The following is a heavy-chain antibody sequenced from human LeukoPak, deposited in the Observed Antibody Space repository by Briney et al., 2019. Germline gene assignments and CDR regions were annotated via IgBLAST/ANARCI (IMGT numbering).Heavy chain of an antibody. CDR1: GGSISSYY. Sequence: SETLSLTCTVSGGSISSYYWSWIRQPPGKGLEWIGEIYHSGSTNYNPSLKSRVTISVDKSKNQFSLKLSSVTAADTAVYYCASSRGSGSYYLNIDYWGQGTLVTVSS. CDR3: ASSRGSGSYYLNIDY. V-gene: IGHV4-59*12. J-gene: IGHJ4*02. D-gene: IGHD3-10*01. CDR2: IYHSGST.